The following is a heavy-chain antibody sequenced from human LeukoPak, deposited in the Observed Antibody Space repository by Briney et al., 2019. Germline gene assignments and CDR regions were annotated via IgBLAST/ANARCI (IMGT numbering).Heavy chain of an antibody. CDR3: ARGAWATRLGS. CDR1: GESLNSYY. Sequence: SETLSLTCAVYGESLNSYYWSWVRQPPGEGLEWIGEIYESGTTEYNPSLTSRVPISMVPSKQQFSLSLSSVTAADTAVYYCARGAWATRLGSWGLGTPVIVSS. CDR2: IYESGTT. J-gene: IGHJ4*02. V-gene: IGHV4-34*01. D-gene: IGHD2-15*01.